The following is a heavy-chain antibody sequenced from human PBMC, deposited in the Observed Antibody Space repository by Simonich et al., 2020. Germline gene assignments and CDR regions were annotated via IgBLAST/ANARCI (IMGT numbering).Heavy chain of an antibody. CDR2: INPNRCGT. CDR3: ARGGLGHWYFDL. Sequence: QVQLVQSGAEVKKPGASVKVSCKASGYTFTGYYMHWVRQAPEQGLEGVGRINPNRCGTNDAQKFQGRVTMTRDTSISTAYMELSRLRSDDTAVYYCARGGLGHWYFDLWGRGTLVTVSS. J-gene: IGHJ2*01. V-gene: IGHV1-2*02. CDR1: GYTFTGYY. D-gene: IGHD6-25*01.